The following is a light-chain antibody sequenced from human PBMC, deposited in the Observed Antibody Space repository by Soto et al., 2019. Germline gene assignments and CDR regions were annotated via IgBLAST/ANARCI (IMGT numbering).Light chain of an antibody. J-gene: IGKJ3*01. V-gene: IGKV3D-20*02. CDR1: QSVDSTY. Sequence: EIVLTQSPGTLSLSPGERATLSCRASQSVDSTYLTWYQQKPGQAPRLLIYGASGRATGIPDRFSGSGSGTDFTLTISSLEPEDSAVYYCQQRNIWPHSAFGPGTKGDIK. CDR2: GAS. CDR3: QQRNIWPHSA.